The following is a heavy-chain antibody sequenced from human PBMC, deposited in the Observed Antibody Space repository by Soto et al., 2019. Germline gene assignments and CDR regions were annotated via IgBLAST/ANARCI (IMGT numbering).Heavy chain of an antibody. D-gene: IGHD5-18*01. J-gene: IGHJ4*02. CDR2: INAGNGNT. CDR3: AIDGGYSYGYNFDY. Sequence: ASVKVSCKASGYTFTSYAMHWVGQAPGQRLEWMGWINAGNGNTKYSQKFQGRVTITRDTSASTAYMELSSLRSEDTAVYYCAIDGGYSYGYNFDYWGQGTLVTVSS. CDR1: GYTFTSYA. V-gene: IGHV1-3*01.